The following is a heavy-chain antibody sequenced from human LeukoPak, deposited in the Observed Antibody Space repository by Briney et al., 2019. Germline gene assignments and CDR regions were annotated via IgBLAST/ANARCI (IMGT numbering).Heavy chain of an antibody. J-gene: IGHJ4*02. CDR3: ARGSLDCSGGSCYPIVDY. CDR2: IYTTGNT. V-gene: IGHV4-4*07. Sequence: PSETLSLTCTVSGASVNDYYWTWIRQPAGKGLEWIGRIYTTGNTNYNASLKSRVTMSVDTSKNQFSLKLSSVTAADTAVYYCARGSLDCSGGSCYPIVDYWGQGTLVTVSS. CDR1: GASVNDYY. D-gene: IGHD2-15*01.